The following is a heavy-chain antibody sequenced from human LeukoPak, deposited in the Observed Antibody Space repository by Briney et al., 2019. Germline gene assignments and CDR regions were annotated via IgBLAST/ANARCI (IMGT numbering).Heavy chain of an antibody. CDR3: AGYRGNYYYGMDV. CDR2: IYYSGST. V-gene: IGHV4-61*05. Sequence: PSETLSLTCTVSGGSISSSGYYWSWIRQHPGKGLEWIGYIYYSGSTNYNPSLKSRVTISVDTSKNQFSLKLSSVTAADTAVYYCAGYRGNYYYGMDVWGRGTTVTVSS. D-gene: IGHD3-16*01. J-gene: IGHJ6*02. CDR1: GGSISSSGYY.